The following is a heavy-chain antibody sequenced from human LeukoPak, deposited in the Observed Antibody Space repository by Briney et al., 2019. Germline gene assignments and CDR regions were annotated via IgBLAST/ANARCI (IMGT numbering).Heavy chain of an antibody. CDR1: GGSFSGYY. J-gene: IGHJ4*02. V-gene: IGHV4-34*01. D-gene: IGHD1-26*01. CDR3: ARGVNSGYFDY. CDR2: INHSGST. Sequence: SETLSLTCAVYGGSFSGYYWSWIRQPPGKGLEWIGEINHSGSTNYNPSLKSRVTISVDTSKNQFSLKLSSVTAADTAVYYCARGVNSGYFDYCGQGTLVTVSS.